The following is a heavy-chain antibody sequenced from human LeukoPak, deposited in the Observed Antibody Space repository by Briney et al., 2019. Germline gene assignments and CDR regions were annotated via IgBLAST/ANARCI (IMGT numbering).Heavy chain of an antibody. CDR1: GGSFSGYY. J-gene: IGHJ4*02. V-gene: IGHV4-34*01. D-gene: IGHD1-26*01. CDR3: ARGVNSGYFDY. CDR2: INHSGST. Sequence: SETLSLTCAVYGGSFSGYYWSWIRQPPGKGLEWIGEINHSGSTNYNPSLKSRVTISVDTSKNQFSLKLSSVTAADTAVYYCARGVNSGYFDYCGQGTLVTVSS.